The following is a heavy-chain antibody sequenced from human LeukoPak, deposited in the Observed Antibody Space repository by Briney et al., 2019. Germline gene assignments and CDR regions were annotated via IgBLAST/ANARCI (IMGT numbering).Heavy chain of an antibody. V-gene: IGHV4-59*01. J-gene: IGHJ1*01. CDR3: AREDHYGDYDQH. D-gene: IGHD4-17*01. CDR1: GASITSYY. CDR2: IYYSGST. Sequence: SETLSLTCAVSGASITSYYWSWIRQPPGKGLEWIGYIYYSGSTNYNPSLKSRVTMSVDTSKNEFSLKLSSVTTADTAVYYCAREDHYGDYDQHWGQGTLVTVSS.